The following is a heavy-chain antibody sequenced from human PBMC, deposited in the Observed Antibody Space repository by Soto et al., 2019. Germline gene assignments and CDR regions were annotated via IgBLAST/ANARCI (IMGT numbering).Heavy chain of an antibody. CDR3: ARERVQIIRDYYYGMDV. D-gene: IGHD1-1*01. CDR2: IYTSGST. Sequence: SETLSLTCTVSGGSISSYYWSWIRQPAGKGLEWIGRIYTSGSTNYNPSLKSRVTMSVDTSKNQFSLKLSSVTAADTAVYYCARERVQIIRDYYYGMDVWGQGTTVTVSS. CDR1: GGSISSYY. J-gene: IGHJ6*02. V-gene: IGHV4-4*07.